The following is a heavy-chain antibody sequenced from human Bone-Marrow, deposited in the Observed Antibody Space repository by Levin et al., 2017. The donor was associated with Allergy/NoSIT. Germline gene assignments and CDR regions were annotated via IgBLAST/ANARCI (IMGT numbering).Heavy chain of an antibody. V-gene: IGHV5-10-1*01. J-gene: IGHJ4*02. CDR3: ARGGYYYGSGSYLELYFDY. CDR2: IDPSDSYT. Sequence: KVSCKGSGYSFTSYWISWVRQLPGKGLEWMGRIDPSDSYTNYSPSFQGHVTISADKSISTAYLQWSSLKASDTAMYYCARGGYYYGSGSYLELYFDYWGQGTLVTVSS. CDR1: GYSFTSYW. D-gene: IGHD3-10*01.